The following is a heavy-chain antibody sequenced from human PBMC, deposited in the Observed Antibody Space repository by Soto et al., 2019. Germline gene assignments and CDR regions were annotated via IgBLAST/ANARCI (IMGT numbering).Heavy chain of an antibody. J-gene: IGHJ5*02. V-gene: IGHV4-30-4*01. CDR2: IYYSGST. D-gene: IGHD2-21*02. CDR3: ARAMVVTQNWFDP. CDR1: GGSISSGDYY. Sequence: SETLSLTCTVSGGSISSGDYYWSWIRQPPGKGLEWIGYIYYSGSTYYNPSLKSRVTISVDTSKNQFSLKLSSVTAADTAVYYCARAMVVTQNWFDPWGQGTPVSAPQ.